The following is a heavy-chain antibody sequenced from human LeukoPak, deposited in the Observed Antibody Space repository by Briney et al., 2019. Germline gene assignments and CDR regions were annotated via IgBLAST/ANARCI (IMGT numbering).Heavy chain of an antibody. D-gene: IGHD4-17*01. Sequence: GGSLRLSCAASGFTVNSYAMNWVRQAPGKGLEWVAVISASGDNTYYADSVKGRFTISRDDSKNTVYLQMDSLRADDTAVYHCAKGGRRHYGDYVAYWGQGTLVTVSS. CDR2: ISASGDNT. CDR3: AKGGRRHYGDYVAY. CDR1: GFTVNSYA. V-gene: IGHV3-23*01. J-gene: IGHJ4*02.